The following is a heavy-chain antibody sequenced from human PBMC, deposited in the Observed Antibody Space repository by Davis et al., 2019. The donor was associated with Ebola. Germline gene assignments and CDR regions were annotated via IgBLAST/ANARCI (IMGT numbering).Heavy chain of an antibody. CDR3: ARDGPYSSSWSDAFDI. Sequence: AASVKVSCKASGYTFTSYGISWVRQAPGQGLEWMGWISAYNGNTNYAQKLQGRVTMTTNTSTSTAYMELSSLRSEDTAVYYCARDGPYSSSWSDAFDIWGQGTMVTVSS. J-gene: IGHJ3*02. D-gene: IGHD6-13*01. V-gene: IGHV1-18*01. CDR1: GYTFTSYG. CDR2: ISAYNGNT.